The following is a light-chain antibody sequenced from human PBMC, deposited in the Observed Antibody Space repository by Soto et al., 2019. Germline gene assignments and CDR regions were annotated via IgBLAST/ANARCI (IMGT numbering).Light chain of an antibody. J-gene: IGLJ1*01. CDR3: TSYSSSSTLYV. Sequence: SALTQPASVSGSPGQSIAISCTGTSSDVGAYNYVSWFQQHPGKAPKLMIYDVSNRPSGVSNRFSGSKSGNMASLTISGLQAEDEADYYCTSYSSSSTLYVFGTGTKVTVL. CDR2: DVS. V-gene: IGLV2-14*01. CDR1: SSDVGAYNY.